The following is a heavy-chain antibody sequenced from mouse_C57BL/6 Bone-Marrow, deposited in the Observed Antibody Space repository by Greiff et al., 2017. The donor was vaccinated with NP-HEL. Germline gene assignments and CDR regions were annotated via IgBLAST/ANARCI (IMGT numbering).Heavy chain of an antibody. V-gene: IGHV1-19*01. CDR2: INPYNGGT. CDR3: AGLRQGYWYFDV. J-gene: IGHJ1*03. D-gene: IGHD2-4*01. Sequence: VQLQQSGPVLVKPGASVKMSCKASGYTFTDYYMNWVKQSHGKSLEWIGVINPYNGGTSYNQKFKGKATLTVDKSSSTAYMELNSLTSEDSAVYYCAGLRQGYWYFDVWGTGTTVTVSS. CDR1: GYTFTDYY.